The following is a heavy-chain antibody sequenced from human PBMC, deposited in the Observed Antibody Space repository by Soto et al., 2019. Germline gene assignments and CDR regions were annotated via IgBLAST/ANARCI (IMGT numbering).Heavy chain of an antibody. Sequence: SVKVSCKASGGTFSSYAISWVRQAPGQGLEWMGGIIPIFGTANYAQKFQGRVTITADKSTSTAYMELSSLRSEDTAVYYCARSPFDTSLAALDGMDVWGQGTTVTVSS. CDR1: GGTFSSYA. CDR3: ARSPFDTSLAALDGMDV. J-gene: IGHJ6*02. D-gene: IGHD6-6*01. CDR2: IIPIFGTA. V-gene: IGHV1-69*06.